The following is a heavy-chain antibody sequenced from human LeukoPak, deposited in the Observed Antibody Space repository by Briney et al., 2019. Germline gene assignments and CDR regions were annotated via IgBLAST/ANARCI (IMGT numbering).Heavy chain of an antibody. CDR3: ARYSGSLGDY. V-gene: IGHV1-46*01. CDR2: INPSGGST. J-gene: IGHJ4*02. Sequence: ASVKVSCKASGYTFTSYYMHWVRQARGQGLECMGIINPSGGSTSYAQKFQGRVTMTRDTSTSTVYMELSSLRSEDTAVYYCARYSGSLGDYWGQGTLVTVSS. CDR1: GYTFTSYY. D-gene: IGHD1-26*01.